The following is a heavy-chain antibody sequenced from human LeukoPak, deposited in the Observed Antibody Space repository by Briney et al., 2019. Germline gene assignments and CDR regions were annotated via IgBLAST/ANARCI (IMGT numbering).Heavy chain of an antibody. CDR1: GFTFSSYA. J-gene: IGHJ4*02. Sequence: GRSLRLSCAASGFTFSSYAMHWVRQAPGKRLEWVAITSYDGSNKNYVDSVKARFTISRDNSKNTLYLQMNSLRTEDTAVYFCAREGSSNSFDYWGQGTLVTVSS. V-gene: IGHV3-30*01. CDR3: AREGSSNSFDY. D-gene: IGHD2/OR15-2a*01. CDR2: TSYDGSNK.